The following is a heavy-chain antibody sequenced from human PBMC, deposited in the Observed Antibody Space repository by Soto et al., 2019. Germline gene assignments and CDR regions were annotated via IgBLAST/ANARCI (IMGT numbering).Heavy chain of an antibody. V-gene: IGHV5-51*01. D-gene: IGHD6-13*01. CDR2: IYPGDSDT. CDR1: GYSFTSYW. CDR3: ARHPLVAAAGGPYGMDF. Sequence: GESLKISCKGSGYSFTSYWIGWVRQMPGKGLEWMGIIYPGDSDTRYSPSFQGQVTISADKSISTAYLQWSSLKASDTAMYYCARHPLVAAAGGPYGMDFWGQGTTVTVSS. J-gene: IGHJ6*02.